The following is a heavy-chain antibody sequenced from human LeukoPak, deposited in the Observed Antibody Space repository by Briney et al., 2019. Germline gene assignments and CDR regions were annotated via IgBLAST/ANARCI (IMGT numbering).Heavy chain of an antibody. J-gene: IGHJ3*02. CDR1: GGPISSYY. D-gene: IGHD3-22*01. CDR2: IYYSGST. CDR3: ARHDYYDSSGKIGNDAFDI. Sequence: PSETLSLTCTVSGGPISSYYWSWIRQPPGKGLEWIGYIYYSGSTNYNPSLKSRVTISVDTSKNQFSLKLSSVTAADTAVYYCARHDYYDSSGKIGNDAFDIWGQGTMVTVSS. V-gene: IGHV4-59*08.